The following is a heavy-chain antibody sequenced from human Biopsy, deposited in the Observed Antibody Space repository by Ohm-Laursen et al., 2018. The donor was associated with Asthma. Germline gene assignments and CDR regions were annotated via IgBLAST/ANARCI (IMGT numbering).Heavy chain of an antibody. CDR1: GFTFNDYW. CDR3: ARVGQCSSTSCYNPGWFDP. CDR2: INHSGST. J-gene: IGHJ5*02. Sequence: LRLSCAASGFTFNDYWMSWVRQPPGKGLEWIGEINHSGSTNYNPSLKSRVTISVDTSKNQFSLKLSSVTAADTAVYYCARVGQCSSTSCYNPGWFDPWGQGTLVTVSS. V-gene: IGHV4-34*01. D-gene: IGHD2-2*01.